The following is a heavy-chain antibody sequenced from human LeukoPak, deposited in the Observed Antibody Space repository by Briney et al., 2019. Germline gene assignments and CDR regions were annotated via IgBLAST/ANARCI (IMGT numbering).Heavy chain of an antibody. CDR2: VSNDGRDK. D-gene: IGHD1-14*01. CDR1: GFTFNAYA. J-gene: IGHJ4*02. CDR3: ARDRNSPAKYYFDY. V-gene: IGHV3-30*01. Sequence: PGGSLRLSCAASGFTFNAYAMHWGRQAPGKGLEWVAVVSNDGRDKHYADSVKGRVTISRDNSENTLYLQMNTLRAEDTAVYYCARDRNSPAKYYFDYWGQGTLVTVSS.